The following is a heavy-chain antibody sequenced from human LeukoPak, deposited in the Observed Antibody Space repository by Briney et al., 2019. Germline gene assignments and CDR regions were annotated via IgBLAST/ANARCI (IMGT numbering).Heavy chain of an antibody. J-gene: IGHJ3*02. D-gene: IGHD3-3*01. CDR1: GFTVSNYV. V-gene: IGHV3-48*03. CDR2: ISSSGTM. Sequence: GGSLRLSCAVSGFTVSNYVMSWVRQTPGKGLEWISYISSSGTMYYSGSVTGRFTISRDNAKNALYLQMKSLRAEDTAVYYCARESADKNFFIWGHRKMVTVSS. CDR3: ARESADKNFFI.